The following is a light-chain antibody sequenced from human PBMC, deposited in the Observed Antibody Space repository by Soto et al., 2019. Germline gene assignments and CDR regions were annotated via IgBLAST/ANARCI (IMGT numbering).Light chain of an antibody. CDR1: QGIRND. V-gene: IGKV1-6*01. Sequence: AIQMTQSPSSLSASVGDRVTITCRASQGIRNDLGWYQQKPGKAPKLLIYAASSLQSGVPSRFRGSGSGTAFTLTISSLQPEDFETYYCLQDYNYPRTFGQGTTVEIK. CDR3: LQDYNYPRT. CDR2: AAS. J-gene: IGKJ1*01.